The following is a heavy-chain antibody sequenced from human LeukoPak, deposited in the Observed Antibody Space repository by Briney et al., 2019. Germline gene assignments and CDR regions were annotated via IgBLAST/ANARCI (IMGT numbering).Heavy chain of an antibody. D-gene: IGHD3-9*01. J-gene: IGHJ6*03. Sequence: GGSLRLSCAASGFTFSSHYIHWVRQAPGKGLVWVSRTISDGSTTTYADSVRGRFSMSRDNAKNTLYLQMNSLRVEDTAVYFCARGRTGYQYAMDVRGKGTTVTVSS. V-gene: IGHV3-74*01. CDR2: TISDGSTT. CDR1: GFTFSSHY. CDR3: ARGRTGYQYAMDV.